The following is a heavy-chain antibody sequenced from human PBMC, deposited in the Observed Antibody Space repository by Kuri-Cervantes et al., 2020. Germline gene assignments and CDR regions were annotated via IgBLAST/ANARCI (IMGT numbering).Heavy chain of an antibody. CDR2: INSDGSST. CDR3: ARPDIVVVPAAIGAFGY. V-gene: IGHV3-74*01. D-gene: IGHD2-2*01. J-gene: IGHJ4*02. CDR1: GFTFSSYW. Sequence: GGSLRLSCAASGFTFSSYWMHWVRQTPGKGLVWVSRINSDGSSTSYADSVKGRFIISRDNAKNSPYLQMNSLRAEDTAVYYCARPDIVVVPAAIGAFGYWGQGTLVTVSS.